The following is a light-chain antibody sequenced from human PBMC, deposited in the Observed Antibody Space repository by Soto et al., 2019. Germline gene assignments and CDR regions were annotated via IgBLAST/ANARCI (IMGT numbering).Light chain of an antibody. V-gene: IGLV1-40*01. CDR3: QSYDSSLSQGV. J-gene: IGLJ2*01. CDR1: SSNIGAGYD. CDR2: GNS. Sequence: QSVLTQPPSVSGAPGQRVTISCTGSSSNIGAGYDVHWYQQLPGTAPKLLIYGNSNQPSGVPDRFSGSKSGTSASLAITGLQAEDEADYYCQSYDSSLSQGVFGGGTKLTVL.